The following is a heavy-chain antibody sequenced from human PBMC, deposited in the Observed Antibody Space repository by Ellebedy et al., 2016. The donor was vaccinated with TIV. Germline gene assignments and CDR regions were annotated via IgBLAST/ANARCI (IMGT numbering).Heavy chain of an antibody. J-gene: IGHJ4*02. V-gene: IGHV3-74*01. D-gene: IGHD5-24*01. CDR3: ARGEGWIDN. CDR1: GFTFSSYW. CDR2: INRDGTKT. Sequence: GGSLRLXXAASGFTFSSYWMHWVRQAPGKGMVWVSRINRDGTKTDYADSVKGRFTIPRDNAKNTLYLQMNRLRAEDTAVYFCARGEGWIDNWGQGTLVTVSS.